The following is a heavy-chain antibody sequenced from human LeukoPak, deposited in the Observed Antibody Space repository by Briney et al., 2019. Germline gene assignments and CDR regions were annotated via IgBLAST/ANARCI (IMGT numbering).Heavy chain of an antibody. CDR2: IHTSGNT. Sequence: SETLSLTCTVSGGSISSYYWSWIRQPAGKGLEWIGRIHTSGNTDYNPSLTSRVTMSADTSKNQFSLRVRSVTVADTAVYYCAREGSATARPFVSNDYWGQGTLVTVSS. CDR1: GGSISSYY. V-gene: IGHV4-4*07. CDR3: AREGSATARPFVSNDY. J-gene: IGHJ4*02. D-gene: IGHD6-6*01.